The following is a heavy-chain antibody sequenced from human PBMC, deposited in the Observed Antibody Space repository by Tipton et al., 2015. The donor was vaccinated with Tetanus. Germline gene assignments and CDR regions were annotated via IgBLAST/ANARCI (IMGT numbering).Heavy chain of an antibody. J-gene: IGHJ4*02. CDR1: GGSMSGSGHY. CDR3: AREVYSGGFYSGVDS. CDR2: ISYTGRT. V-gene: IGHV4-39*02. D-gene: IGHD2-15*01. Sequence: TLSLTCIVSGGSMSGSGHYGAWVRQSPGKGLEWIGSISYTGRTYYSPSLKSRVTIAVDTSQNLFSLKLTSVTAADTALYYCAREVYSGGFYSGVDSWGQGTLVTVSS.